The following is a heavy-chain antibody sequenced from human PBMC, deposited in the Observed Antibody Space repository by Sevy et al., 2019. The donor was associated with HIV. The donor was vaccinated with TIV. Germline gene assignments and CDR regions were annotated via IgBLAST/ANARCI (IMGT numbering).Heavy chain of an antibody. CDR3: ARGGGTVWD. CDR1: GGSFSGYY. CDR2: INHSGST. V-gene: IGHV4-34*01. Sequence: SDTLSLTCAVYGGSFSGYYWSWIRQPPGKGLEWIGEINHSGSTNYNPSLKSRVTISVDTSKNQFSLKLSSVTAADTAVYYCARGGGTVWDWGQGTLVTVSS. D-gene: IGHD1-1*01. J-gene: IGHJ4*02.